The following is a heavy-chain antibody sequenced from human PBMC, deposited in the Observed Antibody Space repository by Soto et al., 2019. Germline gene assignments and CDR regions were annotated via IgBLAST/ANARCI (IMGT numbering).Heavy chain of an antibody. Sequence: SVKVSCKASGGTFSSYAISWVRQAPGQGLEWMGGIIPIFGTANYAQKFQGRVTITADESTSTAYMELSSLRSEDTAVYYCASSGYNYEWSGYLNSIFEYWGQGTLVTVSS. CDR3: ASSGYNYEWSGYLNSIFEY. D-gene: IGHD3-3*01. J-gene: IGHJ4*02. CDR2: IIPIFGTA. V-gene: IGHV1-69*13. CDR1: GGTFSSYA.